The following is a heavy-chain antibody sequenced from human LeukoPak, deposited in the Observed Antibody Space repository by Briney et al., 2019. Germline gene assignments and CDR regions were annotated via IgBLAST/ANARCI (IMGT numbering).Heavy chain of an antibody. Sequence: ETLSLTCTVSGGSISSSSYYWGWIRQPPGKGLEWVANIKQDGSEKYYVDSVKGRFTISRDNAKNSLYLQMNSLRAEDTAVYYCARDAYYDFWSGSFFDYWGQGTLVTVSS. CDR1: GGSISSSSYY. CDR2: IKQDGSEK. CDR3: ARDAYYDFWSGSFFDY. J-gene: IGHJ4*02. V-gene: IGHV3-7*01. D-gene: IGHD3-3*01.